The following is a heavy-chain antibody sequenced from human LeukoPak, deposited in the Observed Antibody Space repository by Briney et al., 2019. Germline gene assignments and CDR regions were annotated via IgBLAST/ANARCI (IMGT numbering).Heavy chain of an antibody. CDR1: GFTVSNNY. D-gene: IGHD3-22*01. Sequence: PGGSLRLSCAASGFTVSNNYMSWVRQAPGKGLEWVSVIYSGGSIYYADSVKGRFTISRDNSKNTLYLQMNSLRAEDTAVYYCTRVDSSGYYDYWGQGTLVTVSS. V-gene: IGHV3-53*01. CDR2: IYSGGSI. J-gene: IGHJ4*02. CDR3: TRVDSSGYYDY.